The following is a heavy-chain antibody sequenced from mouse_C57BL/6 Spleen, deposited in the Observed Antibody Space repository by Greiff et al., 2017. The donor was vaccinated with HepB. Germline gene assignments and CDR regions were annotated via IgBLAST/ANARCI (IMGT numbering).Heavy chain of an antibody. CDR2: ISDGGSYT. Sequence: DVQLVESGGGLVKPGGSLKLSCAASGFTFSSYAMSWVRQTPEKRLEWVATISDGGSYTYYPDNVKGRFTISRDNAKNNLYLEMSHLKSEDTAMYYCARGPATVVVRGYFDVWGTGTTVTVSS. CDR3: ARGPATVVVRGYFDV. CDR1: GFTFSSYA. D-gene: IGHD1-1*01. V-gene: IGHV5-4*01. J-gene: IGHJ1*03.